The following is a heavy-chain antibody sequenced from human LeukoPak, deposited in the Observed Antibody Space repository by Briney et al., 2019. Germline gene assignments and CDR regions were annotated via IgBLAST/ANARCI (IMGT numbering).Heavy chain of an antibody. CDR1: GLDFRNAW. CDR3: PPGARGGQDY. V-gene: IGHV3-15*01. J-gene: IGHJ4*02. CDR2: IKRNTDTGTT. Sequence: GGSLRLSCAASGLDFRNAWMSWVRQAPGKGLEWVAHIKRNTDTGTTSYSAPVEGRFTVSRDDSKNTLYLQMNSLKIEDTGVYYCPPGARGGQDYWGQEPLVTVSS. D-gene: IGHD3-10*01.